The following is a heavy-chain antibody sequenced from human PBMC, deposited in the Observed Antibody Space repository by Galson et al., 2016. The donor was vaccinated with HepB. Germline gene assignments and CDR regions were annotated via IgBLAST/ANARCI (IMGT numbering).Heavy chain of an antibody. CDR2: ISIGRSRI. J-gene: IGHJ4*02. D-gene: IGHD6-13*01. Sequence: SLRLSCAASGFTFSSYSLNWVRQAPGKGLEWISYISIGRSRIDYADSVKGRCTISRDNAKNSLFLQLNSLRAEDTAVYYCARLRFSSSWYKDYWGQGTLVTVSS. CDR3: ARLRFSSSWYKDY. CDR1: GFTFSSYS. V-gene: IGHV3-48*04.